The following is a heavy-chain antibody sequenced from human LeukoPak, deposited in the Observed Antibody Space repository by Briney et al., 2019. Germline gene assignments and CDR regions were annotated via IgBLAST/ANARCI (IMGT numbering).Heavy chain of an antibody. CDR2: ISSSGSTI. Sequence: GGSLRLSCAASGFTFSDYYMSWVRQAPGKGLEWVSYISSSGSTIYYAHSVKGRFTISRDNAKNSLYLQMNSLRAEDTAVYYCARDFADTYYYYYMDVWGKGTTVTISS. J-gene: IGHJ6*03. CDR3: ARDFADTYYYYYMDV. V-gene: IGHV3-11*01. D-gene: IGHD3-3*01. CDR1: GFTFSDYY.